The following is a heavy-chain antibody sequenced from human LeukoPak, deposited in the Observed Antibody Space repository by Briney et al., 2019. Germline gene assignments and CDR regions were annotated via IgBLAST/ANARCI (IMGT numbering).Heavy chain of an antibody. CDR3: ARVGGYGSGSYYNWFDP. CDR1: GGSISSYY. CDR2: IYTSGST. V-gene: IGHV4-4*07. D-gene: IGHD3-10*01. Sequence: SETLSLTCTVSGGSISSYYWSWIRQPAGKGLEWIGRIYTSGSTNYNPSLKSRVTISVDTSKNQFSLKLSSVTAADTAVYYCARVGGYGSGSYYNWFDPWGQGTLVTVSS. J-gene: IGHJ5*02.